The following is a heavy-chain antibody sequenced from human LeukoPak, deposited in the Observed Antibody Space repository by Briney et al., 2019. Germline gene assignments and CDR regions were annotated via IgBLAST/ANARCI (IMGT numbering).Heavy chain of an antibody. D-gene: IGHD2-21*02. V-gene: IGHV3-33*06. CDR2: MWYDGINA. CDR1: GFTFRSSG. Sequence: GGSLRLSCAASGFTFRSSGMHWVRQAPGKGLEWVAVMWYDGINAYYADSVTGRFTISRDSSNNTVYLQMNSLRAEDTAMYYCAKDHCGGGCGTPPLGFDSWGQGTLVTVSS. J-gene: IGHJ4*02. CDR3: AKDHCGGGCGTPPLGFDS.